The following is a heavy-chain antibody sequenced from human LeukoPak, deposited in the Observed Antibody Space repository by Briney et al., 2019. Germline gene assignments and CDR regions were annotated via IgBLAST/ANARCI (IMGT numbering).Heavy chain of an antibody. CDR2: INPNSGGT. D-gene: IGHD4-17*01. V-gene: IGHV1-2*02. J-gene: IGHJ4*02. CDR1: GYTFTGSY. CDR3: ARDLASVAVTTSDY. Sequence: ASVNVSFKASGYTFTGSYMHWVRPAPGQGLEWMGWINPNSGGTNYAQKFQGRVTMTRDTSITTAYMELSRLTSDDTAVYYCARDLASVAVTTSDYWGQGTLVTVSS.